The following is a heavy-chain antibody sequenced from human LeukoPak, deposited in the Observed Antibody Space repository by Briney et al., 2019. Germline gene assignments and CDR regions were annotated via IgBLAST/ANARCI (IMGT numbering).Heavy chain of an antibody. CDR3: ARVTIAAAGTFWFDP. CDR2: IYYSGST. CDR1: GGSISSYY. D-gene: IGHD6-13*01. V-gene: IGHV4-59*01. J-gene: IGHJ5*02. Sequence: SETLSLTCTVSGGSISSYYWSWIRQPPGKGLGWIGYIYYSGSTNYNPSLKSRVTISVDTSKNQFSLKLSSVTAADTAVYYCARVTIAAAGTFWFDPWGQGTLVTVSS.